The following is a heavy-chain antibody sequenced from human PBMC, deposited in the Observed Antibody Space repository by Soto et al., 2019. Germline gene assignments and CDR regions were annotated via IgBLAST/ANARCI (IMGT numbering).Heavy chain of an antibody. CDR3: ARGQDNWGWGDY. J-gene: IGHJ4*02. D-gene: IGHD7-27*01. CDR2: INAGNGNT. Sequence: ASVKVSCKASGYTFTSYAMHWVRQAPGQRLEWMGWINAGNGNTKYSQKFQGRVTITRDTSASTAYMELSSLRSEDTAVYYCARGQDNWGWGDYWGQGTLVTVYS. V-gene: IGHV1-3*01. CDR1: GYTFTSYA.